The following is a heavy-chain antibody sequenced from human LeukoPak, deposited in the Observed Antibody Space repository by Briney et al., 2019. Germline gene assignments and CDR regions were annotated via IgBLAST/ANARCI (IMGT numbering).Heavy chain of an antibody. CDR3: ARDLRGGLVVYYYYMDV. V-gene: IGHV3-21*01. J-gene: IGHJ6*03. D-gene: IGHD3-16*01. CDR1: GFTFSSYS. Sequence: GGSLRLSCAASGFTFSSYSMNWVRQAPGKGLEWVSSISSSSSYIYYADSVKGRFTISRDNAKNSLYLQMNSLRAEDTAVYYSARDLRGGLVVYYYYMDVWGKGTTVTVSS. CDR2: ISSSSSYI.